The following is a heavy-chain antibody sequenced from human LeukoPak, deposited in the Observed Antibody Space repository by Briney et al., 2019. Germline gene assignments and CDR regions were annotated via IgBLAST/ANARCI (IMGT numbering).Heavy chain of an antibody. Sequence: PSETLPLTCSVSGGSISPYYWSWIRQPPGKGLEWIAYIHYSGSTNYNPSLKSRVTISVDTSKNQFSLKLSSVTAADTAVYYCARGDTGNYYYFDYWGRGTLVTVSS. J-gene: IGHJ4*02. CDR3: ARGDTGNYYYFDY. V-gene: IGHV4-59*01. D-gene: IGHD1-26*01. CDR1: GGSISPYY. CDR2: IHYSGST.